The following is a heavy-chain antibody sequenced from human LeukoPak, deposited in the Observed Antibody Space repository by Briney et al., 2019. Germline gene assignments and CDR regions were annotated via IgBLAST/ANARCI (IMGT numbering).Heavy chain of an antibody. J-gene: IGHJ6*02. CDR2: IYSGGST. V-gene: IGHV3-53*01. CDR3: ATGPTIPYYYYGMDV. CDR1: GFTVSSNY. D-gene: IGHD3-3*01. Sequence: PGGSLRLSCAASGFTVSSNYMSWVRQAPGKGLEWVSVIYSGGSTYYADSVKGRFTISRDNSKNTLYLQMNSLRAEDTAVYYCATGPTIPYYYYGMDVWGQGTTVTVSS.